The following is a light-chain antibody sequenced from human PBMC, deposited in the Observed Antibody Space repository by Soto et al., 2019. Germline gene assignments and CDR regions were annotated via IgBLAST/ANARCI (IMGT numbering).Light chain of an antibody. CDR2: DAS. Sequence: DIQMTQSPSTLSASVGDRVTISCRASRRISSWLAWYQQQPGKAPKLLVYDASTLQSGVPSRFSGNGSGTEFTLTISRLQPEYLATYFCQQYNGYPWTFGQGTRVGIK. CDR3: QQYNGYPWT. J-gene: IGKJ1*01. CDR1: RRISSW. V-gene: IGKV1-5*01.